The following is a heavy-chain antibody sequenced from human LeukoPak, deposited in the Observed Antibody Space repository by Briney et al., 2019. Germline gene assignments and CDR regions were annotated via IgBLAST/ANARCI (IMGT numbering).Heavy chain of an antibody. J-gene: IGHJ6*03. CDR3: ATASRYSSGWAYYYYMDV. D-gene: IGHD6-19*01. V-gene: IGHV1-69-2*01. CDR1: GYTFTDYY. Sequence: ASVKISCKVSGYTFTDYYMHWVQQAPGKGLEWMGLVDPEDGETIYAEKFQGRVTITVDTSTDTAYMEMSSLRSEDTAVYYCATASRYSSGWAYYYYMDVWGKGTTVTVSS. CDR2: VDPEDGET.